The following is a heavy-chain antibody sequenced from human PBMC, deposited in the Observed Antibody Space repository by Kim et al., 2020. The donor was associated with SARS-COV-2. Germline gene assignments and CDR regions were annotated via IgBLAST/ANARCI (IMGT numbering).Heavy chain of an antibody. CDR2: INSDGSST. CDR3: ARAPTHLQDGQLYDFWSGYRGYYMDV. J-gene: IGHJ6*03. D-gene: IGHD3-3*01. V-gene: IGHV3-74*01. Sequence: GGSLRLSCAASGFTFSSYWMHWVRQAPGKGLVWVSRINSDGSSTSYADSVKGRFTISRDNAKNTLYLQMNSLRAEDTAVYYCARAPTHLQDGQLYDFWSGYRGYYMDVWGKGTTVTVSS. CDR1: GFTFSSYW.